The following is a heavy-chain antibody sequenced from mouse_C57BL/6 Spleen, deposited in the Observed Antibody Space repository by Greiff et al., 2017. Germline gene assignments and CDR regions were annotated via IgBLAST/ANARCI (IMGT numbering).Heavy chain of an antibody. D-gene: IGHD1-1*01. Sequence: QVHVKQPGAELVEPGASVKVSCKASGYTFTSYWMHWVKQRPGQGLEWIGRIHPSDSDTNYNQKFKGKATLTVDKSSSTAYMQLSSLTSEDSAVYYCAISHYYGSSYGYFDVWGTGTTVTVSS. CDR1: GYTFTSYW. J-gene: IGHJ1*03. CDR3: AISHYYGSSYGYFDV. V-gene: IGHV1-74*01. CDR2: IHPSDSDT.